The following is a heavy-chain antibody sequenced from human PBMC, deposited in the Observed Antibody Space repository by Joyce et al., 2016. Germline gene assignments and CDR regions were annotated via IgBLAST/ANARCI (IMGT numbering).Heavy chain of an antibody. D-gene: IGHD5-12*01. CDR1: GYTFNSYY. CDR3: ARVSFGNDKGRLNPAMFEY. Sequence: QVQLVQSGTEVQKPGASVKVSCKASGYTFNSYYIQWVRQSPGQGLEWMGTVNPSGGGTTYAQKVQGRVTMTRDTSTSTVYMELSSLRSEDTAVYYCARVSFGNDKGRLNPAMFEYWGLGTLVTVSS. CDR2: VNPSGGGT. V-gene: IGHV1-46*02. J-gene: IGHJ4*02.